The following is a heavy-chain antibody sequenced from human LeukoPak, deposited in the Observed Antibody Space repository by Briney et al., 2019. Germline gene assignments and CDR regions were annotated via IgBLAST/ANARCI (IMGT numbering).Heavy chain of an antibody. CDR3: ARDWYDILTGYYPHYYYYYMDV. CDR1: GFTFSSYA. J-gene: IGHJ6*03. Sequence: GGPLRLSCAASGFTFSSYAMHWVRQAPGKGLEYVSAISSNGGSTYYANSVKGRFTISRDNSKNTLYLQMGSLRAEDMAVYYCARDWYDILTGYYPHYYYYYMDVWGKGTTVTISS. CDR2: ISSNGGST. D-gene: IGHD3-9*01. V-gene: IGHV3-64*01.